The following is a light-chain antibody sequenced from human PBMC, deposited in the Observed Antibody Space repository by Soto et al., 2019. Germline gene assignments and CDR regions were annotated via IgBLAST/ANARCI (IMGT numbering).Light chain of an antibody. J-gene: IGKJ5*01. Sequence: EIILTQSPDTLCLSPGERATLSCRASQTVSSNYLAWCQQRPGQAPRLLIYGASTRAAGIPDRFSGSGSGTDFTLTITRLEPEDSAVYFCQQYTGPPTTFGQGTRREIK. V-gene: IGKV3-20*01. CDR1: QTVSSNY. CDR3: QQYTGPPTT. CDR2: GAS.